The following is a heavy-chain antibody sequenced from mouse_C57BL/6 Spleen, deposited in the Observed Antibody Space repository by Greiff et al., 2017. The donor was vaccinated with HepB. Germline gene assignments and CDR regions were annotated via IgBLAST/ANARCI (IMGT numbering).Heavy chain of an antibody. CDR3: ARGGDYGRDYYAMDY. CDR2: IDPSDSYT. Sequence: QVQLQQPGAELVRPGTSVKLSCKASGYTFTSYWMHWVKQRPGQGLEWIGVIDPSDSYTNYNQKFKGKATLTVDTSSSTAYMQLSSLTSEDSAVYYCARGGDYGRDYYAMDYWGQGTSVTVSS. CDR1: GYTFTSYW. V-gene: IGHV1-59*01. J-gene: IGHJ4*01. D-gene: IGHD2-4*01.